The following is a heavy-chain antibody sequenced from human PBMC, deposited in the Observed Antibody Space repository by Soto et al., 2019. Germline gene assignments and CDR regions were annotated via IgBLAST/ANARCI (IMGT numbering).Heavy chain of an antibody. CDR1: GCSISSDGYS. CDR3: ASVPEY. Sequence: TLSLTCAVSGCSISSDGYSWVWMRQGPGKGREAIVCSYGGGSTYDNPALHRRGTISVDRSKNQFSLKLSSVTAADTAVYYRASVPEYWGPGNLV. J-gene: IGHJ4*02. V-gene: IGHV4-30-2*01. CDR2: SYGGGST.